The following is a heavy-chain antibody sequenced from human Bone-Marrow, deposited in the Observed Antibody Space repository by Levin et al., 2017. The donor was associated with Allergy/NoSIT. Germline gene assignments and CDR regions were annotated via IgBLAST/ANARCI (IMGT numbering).Heavy chain of an antibody. J-gene: IGHJ6*02. CDR2: INPNRGAT. V-gene: IGHV1-2*02. CDR3: ARGITSRGATEYYYYDALDV. CDR1: GYTFTYYY. Sequence: ASVKVSCKASGYTFTYYYLHWVRQAPGQGLEWMGWINPNRGATNYAQKFQGRVTITRDTSLNTAYMEMIYLGSDDPAVYYCARGITSRGATEYYYYDALDVWGHGTMVAVS. D-gene: IGHD1-14*01.